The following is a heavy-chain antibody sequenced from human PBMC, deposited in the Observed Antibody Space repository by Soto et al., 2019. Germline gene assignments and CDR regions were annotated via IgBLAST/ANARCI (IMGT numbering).Heavy chain of an antibody. Sequence: QVQMVQSGAEVKKPGASVKVSCKASGYPFSNHGITWVRQVPGQGLEWMGWISTFNGNTNYAQKFQGRVTMTTDTSTNTADMELGSLDSDDTAVYYCARLTGYSSGWFDFWGQGTLVTVSS. D-gene: IGHD6-19*01. CDR1: GYPFSNHG. CDR2: ISTFNGNT. V-gene: IGHV1-18*04. CDR3: ARLTGYSSGWFDF. J-gene: IGHJ4*02.